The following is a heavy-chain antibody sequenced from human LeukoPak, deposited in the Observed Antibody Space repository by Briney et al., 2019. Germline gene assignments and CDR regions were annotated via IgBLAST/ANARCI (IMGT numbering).Heavy chain of an antibody. J-gene: IGHJ4*02. CDR2: IYYSGST. Sequence: SETLSLTCTVSGGSISSHYWSWIRQPPGKGLEWIGYIYYSGSTNYDPSLKSRVTISVDTSKNQFSLKLSSATAADTAVYYCARETGYSSSLLDYWGQGTLVTVSS. CDR1: GGSISSHY. D-gene: IGHD6-13*01. CDR3: ARETGYSSSLLDY. V-gene: IGHV4-59*11.